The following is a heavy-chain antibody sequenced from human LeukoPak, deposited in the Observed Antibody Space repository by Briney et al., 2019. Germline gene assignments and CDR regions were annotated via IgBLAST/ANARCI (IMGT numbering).Heavy chain of an antibody. D-gene: IGHD3-10*01. CDR2: IYDSGST. CDR3: ARLTRRYMVRGVLFDY. J-gene: IGHJ4*02. V-gene: IGHV4-38-2*02. CDR1: GYSISSGYY. Sequence: SETLSLTCTVSGYSISSGYYWVWIRQPPGKGLEWIGSIYDSGSTYYNPSLKSRVTISVDTSKNQFSLKLSSVTAADTAVYYCARLTRRYMVRGVLFDYWGQGTLVTVSS.